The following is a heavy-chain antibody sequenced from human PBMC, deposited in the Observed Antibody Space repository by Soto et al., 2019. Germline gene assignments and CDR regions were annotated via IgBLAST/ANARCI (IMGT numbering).Heavy chain of an antibody. D-gene: IGHD3-22*01. CDR3: ARGTGDDSSGYYYY. V-gene: IGHV3-30-3*01. J-gene: IGHJ4*02. Sequence: GGSLRLSCAASGFTFSSYAMHWVRQAPGKGLEWVAVISYDGSNKYYADSVKGRFTISRDNSKNTLYLQMNSLRAEDTAVYYCARGTGDDSSGYYYYWGQGTLVTVSS. CDR1: GFTFSSYA. CDR2: ISYDGSNK.